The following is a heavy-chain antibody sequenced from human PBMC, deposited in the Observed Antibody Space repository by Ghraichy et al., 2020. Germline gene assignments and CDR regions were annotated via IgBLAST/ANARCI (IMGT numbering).Heavy chain of an antibody. V-gene: IGHV4-39*07. CDR1: GGSISTNNYY. CDR3: ATGISTRLGWGNWFGP. D-gene: IGHD3-16*01. CDR2: LYYSGST. Sequence: SQTLSLTCSVSGGSISTNNYYWAWLRQPPGKGLEWIGSLYYSGSTYHNSSLKSRVTLSGDTSENQFSLRLTSVSAADTAVYYCATGISTRLGWGNWFGPWGQGTLVTVSS. J-gene: IGHJ5*02.